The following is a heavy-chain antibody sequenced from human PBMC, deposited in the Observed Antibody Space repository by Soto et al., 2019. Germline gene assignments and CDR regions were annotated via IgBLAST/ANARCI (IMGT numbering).Heavy chain of an antibody. Sequence: QAQLVQAGAEVKKPGASVKVSCKASGYTFTYYAIYWVRQAPGQRLEWRGWISTGNGNTKHSQKVQGRVTINRDTAASTDYIELSSLRYDATAVYYCARENIVFSMGASDLWGQGTMGTVSS. CDR1: GYTFTYYA. CDR2: ISTGNGNT. D-gene: IGHD5-12*01. CDR3: ARENIVFSMGASDL. J-gene: IGHJ3*01. V-gene: IGHV1-3*04.